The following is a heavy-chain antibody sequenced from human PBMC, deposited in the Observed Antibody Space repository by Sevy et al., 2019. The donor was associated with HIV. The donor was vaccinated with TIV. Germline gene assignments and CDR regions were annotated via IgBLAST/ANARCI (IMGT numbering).Heavy chain of an antibody. J-gene: IGHJ4*02. Sequence: GGSLRLSCAASGFSFSSYALHWVRQAPGKGLEYVSAISSNGGSTYYADSVKGRFTISRDNSKNTLYLQMGSLRAEDMVGYYWAREGVGGYSYSLDYWGQGTLVTVSS. V-gene: IGHV3-64*02. D-gene: IGHD5-18*01. CDR1: GFSFSSYA. CDR3: AREGVGGYSYSLDY. CDR2: ISSNGGST.